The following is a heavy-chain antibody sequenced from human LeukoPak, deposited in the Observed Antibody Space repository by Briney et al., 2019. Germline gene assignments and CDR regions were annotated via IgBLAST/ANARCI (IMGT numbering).Heavy chain of an antibody. CDR3: ARVSAHKSYRFARGDFDY. CDR1: GFTSSRFW. V-gene: IGHV3-7*01. CDR2: IKQIGRET. Sequence: GRCLRPSCAASGFTSSRFWVRWVRPAPGEGRGWVAIIKQIGRETNNMGSVTGRFTISTENDKNSLYLQMNSLRAEDTAVYYCARVSAHKSYRFARGDFDYWGQETLVTVSS. J-gene: IGHJ4*02. D-gene: IGHD5-12*01.